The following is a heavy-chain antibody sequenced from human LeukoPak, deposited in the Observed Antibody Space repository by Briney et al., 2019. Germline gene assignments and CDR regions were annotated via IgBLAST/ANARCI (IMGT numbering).Heavy chain of an antibody. D-gene: IGHD6-19*01. CDR3: ARLIAVAGPIDY. CDR1: GGSISNSSYY. CDR2: IYYSGST. V-gene: IGHV4-39*07. Sequence: SETLSLTCTVSGGSISNSSYYWGWIRQPPGKGLEWIGSIYYSGSTYYNPSLKSRVTISVDTSKNQFSLKLSSVTAADTAVYYCARLIAVAGPIDYWGQGTLVTVSS. J-gene: IGHJ4*02.